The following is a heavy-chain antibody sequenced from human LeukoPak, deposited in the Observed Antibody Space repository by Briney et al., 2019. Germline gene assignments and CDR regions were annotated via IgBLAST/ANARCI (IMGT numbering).Heavy chain of an antibody. D-gene: IGHD2-2*01. CDR3: ASHCSSTSCRLYYYYMDV. CDR1: GFTVSSNY. J-gene: IGHJ6*03. CDR2: IYSGGSI. Sequence: GGSLRLSCAASGFTVSSNYMSWVRQTPGKGLEWVSVIYSGGSIYYADSVKGRFTISRDNSKNTLYLQMNSLRAEDTAVYYCASHCSSTSCRLYYYYMDVWGRGTTVTVSS. V-gene: IGHV3-53*01.